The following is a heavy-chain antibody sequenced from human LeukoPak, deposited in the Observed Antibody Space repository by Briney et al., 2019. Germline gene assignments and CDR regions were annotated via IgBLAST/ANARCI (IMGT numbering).Heavy chain of an antibody. CDR2: IYHSGST. CDR3: ARVGGDYDLLDY. V-gene: IGHV4-30-2*01. J-gene: IGHJ4*02. CDR1: GGSISSGGYS. Sequence: SETLSLTCAVSGGSISSGGYSWSWIRQPPGKGLEWIGYIYHSGSTYYNPSLKSRVTISVDRSKNQFSLKLSSVTAADTAVYYCARVGGDYDLLDYWGQGTLVTVSS. D-gene: IGHD4-17*01.